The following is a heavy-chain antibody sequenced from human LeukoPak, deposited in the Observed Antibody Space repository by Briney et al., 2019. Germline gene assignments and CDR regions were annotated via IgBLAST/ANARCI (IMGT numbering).Heavy chain of an antibody. CDR2: FDPEDDER. CDR1: VHTLKDLS. CDR3: STETAGNY. V-gene: IGHV1-24*01. Sequence: ASVKVSCKAFVHTLKDLSIHWVRQAPGKGLEWLGGFDPEDDERMYAPKFQGRVTVTEDNSIDTAYMELTSLSSDDTRVYYCSTETAGNYWGQGTLVTVSS. J-gene: IGHJ4*02.